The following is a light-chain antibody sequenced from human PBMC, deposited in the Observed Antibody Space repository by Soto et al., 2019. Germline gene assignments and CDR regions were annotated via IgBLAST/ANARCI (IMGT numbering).Light chain of an antibody. CDR3: QQYNSLWT. J-gene: IGKJ1*01. CDR2: DAS. V-gene: IGKV1-5*01. Sequence: DIQMTQSPSTLSASVGDRVTITCRASQSISSWLAWYQQKPGKAPKLLIYDASSLESGAPSRFSGSGSGTEFTLTISSLQPDDFATYYCQQYNSLWTVGQGTKV. CDR1: QSISSW.